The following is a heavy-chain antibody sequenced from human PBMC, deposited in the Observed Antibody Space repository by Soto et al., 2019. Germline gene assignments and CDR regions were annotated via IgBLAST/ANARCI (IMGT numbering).Heavy chain of an antibody. CDR3: AKSQEIGTHFFDS. Sequence: SLRLSCAASGFTFSGFDMHWVRQPTGKGLEWVSSIGTAGDTYYAVSVKGRFTISRDNAKNSLSLQMNSLRAGDMAVYFCAKSQEIGTHFFDSWGQGTQVTVYS. J-gene: IGHJ4*02. CDR1: GFTFSGFD. CDR2: IGTAGDT. V-gene: IGHV3-13*01. D-gene: IGHD3-3*02.